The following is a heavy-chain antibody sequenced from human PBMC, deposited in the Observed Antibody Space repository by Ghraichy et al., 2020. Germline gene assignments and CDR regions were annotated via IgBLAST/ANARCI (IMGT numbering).Heavy chain of an antibody. V-gene: IGHV3-11*01. Sequence: GGSLRLSCAASGFTFSHYYMSWIRQTPGKGLEWLSYIGSSGTTIDYADSVKGRFTISRDNSKNSLYMQMNSLRAEDTAVYYCARDRWAYEYWGQGTLVTVSS. D-gene: IGHD6-13*01. CDR2: IGSSGTTI. CDR1: GFTFSHYY. J-gene: IGHJ4*02. CDR3: ARDRWAYEY.